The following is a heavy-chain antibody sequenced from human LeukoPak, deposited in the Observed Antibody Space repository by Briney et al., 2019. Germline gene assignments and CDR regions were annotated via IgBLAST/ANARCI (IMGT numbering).Heavy chain of an antibody. CDR2: ISAYNGNT. Sequence: ASVEVSCKASGYTFTSYGISWVRQAPGQGLEWMGWISAYNGNTNYAQKLQGRVTMTTDTSTSTAYMELRSLRSDDTAVYYCARAGGYYYGSALYNWFDPRGQGTLVTVSS. CDR3: ARAGGYYYGSALYNWFDP. CDR1: GYTFTSYG. V-gene: IGHV1-18*01. D-gene: IGHD3-10*01. J-gene: IGHJ5*02.